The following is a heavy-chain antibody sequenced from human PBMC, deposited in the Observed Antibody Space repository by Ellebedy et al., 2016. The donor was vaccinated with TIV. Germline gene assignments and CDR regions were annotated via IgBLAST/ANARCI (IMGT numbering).Heavy chain of an antibody. Sequence: SETLSLXCTVSGGSISSGGYYWSWIRQPPGKGLEWIGEINHSGSTNYNPTLKSRVTISVDTSKNQFSLKLSSVTAADTAVYYCAYIGYCSSTSCYTGFDYWGQGTLVTVSS. D-gene: IGHD2-2*02. CDR1: GGSISSGGYY. CDR3: AYIGYCSSTSCYTGFDY. CDR2: INHSGST. J-gene: IGHJ4*02. V-gene: IGHV4-39*07.